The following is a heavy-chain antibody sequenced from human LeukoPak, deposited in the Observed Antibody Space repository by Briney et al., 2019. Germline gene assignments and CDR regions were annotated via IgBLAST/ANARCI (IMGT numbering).Heavy chain of an antibody. J-gene: IGHJ3*02. D-gene: IGHD2-2*02. CDR1: GFTFSSYA. CDR3: AKDATRRGPAAIIWDAFDI. CDR2: ISGSGGST. V-gene: IGHV3-23*01. Sequence: PGGSLRLSCAASGFTFSSYAMSWVRQAPGEGLEWVSAISGSGGSTYYADSVKGRFTISRDNSKNTLYLQMNSLRAEDTAVYYCAKDATRRGPAAIIWDAFDIWGQGTMVTVSS.